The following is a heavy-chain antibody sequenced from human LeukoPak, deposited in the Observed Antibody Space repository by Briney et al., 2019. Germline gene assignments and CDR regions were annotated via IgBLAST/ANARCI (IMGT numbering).Heavy chain of an antibody. J-gene: IGHJ4*02. D-gene: IGHD2-2*01. CDR1: GFTFSSYA. CDR3: AREYRVPAAADY. Sequence: PGGSLRLSCAASGFTFSSYAMHWVRQAPGKGLEYVSAISSNGGSTYYANSVKGRFTIPRDNSKNTLYLQMGSLRAEDMAVYYCAREYRVPAAADYWGQGTLVTVSS. V-gene: IGHV3-64*01. CDR2: ISSNGGST.